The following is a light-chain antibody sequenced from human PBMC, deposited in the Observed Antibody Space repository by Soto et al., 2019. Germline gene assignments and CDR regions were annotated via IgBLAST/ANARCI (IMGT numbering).Light chain of an antibody. Sequence: EIVMTQSPATLSVSPGGRATLSFRASQSISDTLAWYQQKPGQAPRLLIYGASTRAPGFPARFSGSGSGTDSTLTISSLQSEDFAVYYCQQYNNWPWTFGQGTKVDIK. J-gene: IGKJ1*01. CDR3: QQYNNWPWT. CDR1: QSISDT. V-gene: IGKV3-15*01. CDR2: GAS.